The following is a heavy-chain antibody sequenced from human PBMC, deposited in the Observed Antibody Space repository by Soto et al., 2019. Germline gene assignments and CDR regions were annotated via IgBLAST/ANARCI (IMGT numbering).Heavy chain of an antibody. D-gene: IGHD1-1*01. CDR2: IYYSGST. CDR1: GGSVSSGSYY. Sequence: QVQLQESGPGLVKPSETLSLTCTVSGGSVSSGSYYWTWIRQPPGKGLEWIGYIYYSGSTNYNPSLKSRANISVYTSKNQFSLKLSSVTAADTAVYYCARDWAGSLDYWGQGTLVTVSS. J-gene: IGHJ4*02. V-gene: IGHV4-61*01. CDR3: ARDWAGSLDY.